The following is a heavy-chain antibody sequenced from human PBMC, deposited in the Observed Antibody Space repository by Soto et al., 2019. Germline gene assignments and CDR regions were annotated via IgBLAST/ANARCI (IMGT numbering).Heavy chain of an antibody. D-gene: IGHD6-19*01. CDR3: ARVVGSSGWYYGSFDI. Sequence: SETLSLTCAVYGGSFSGSYWNWVRQPPGKGLEWIGEINQSGSTNYNPSLKSRVTISVDTSKNQFSLKLSSVTAADSAVYYCARVVGSSGWYYGSFDIWGPGTMVTVSS. CDR2: INQSGST. CDR1: GGSFSGSY. J-gene: IGHJ3*02. V-gene: IGHV4-34*01.